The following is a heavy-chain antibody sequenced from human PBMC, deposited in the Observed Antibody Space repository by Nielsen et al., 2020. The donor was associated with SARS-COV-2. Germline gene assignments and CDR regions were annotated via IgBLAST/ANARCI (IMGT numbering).Heavy chain of an antibody. Sequence: ASVKVSCKASGYTFTSYGISWVRQAPGQGLEWMGWISAYNGNTNYAQKLQGRVTMTTDTSTSTAYMELRSLRSDDTAVYYCAREWGYSVSGYDPYFDYWGQGTLVTVSS. CDR3: AREWGYSVSGYDPYFDY. J-gene: IGHJ4*02. CDR2: ISAYNGNT. D-gene: IGHD5-12*01. V-gene: IGHV1-18*01. CDR1: GYTFTSYG.